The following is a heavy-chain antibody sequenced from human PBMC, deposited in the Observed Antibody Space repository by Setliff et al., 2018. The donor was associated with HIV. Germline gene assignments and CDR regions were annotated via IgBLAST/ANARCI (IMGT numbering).Heavy chain of an antibody. CDR1: GFTFSGSA. J-gene: IGHJ4*02. CDR2: IRSKGYGSAT. CDR3: TRHSTDPWSLLDY. D-gene: IGHD1-1*01. V-gene: IGHV3-73*01. Sequence: GGSLRLSCAGSGSGGSGFTFSGSAMHWVRQASGKGLEWVGRIRSKGYGSATAYAASVKGRFTISRDDSKNTAYLQMDSLKTEDTAVYYCTRHSTDPWSLLDYWGQGTLVTVSS.